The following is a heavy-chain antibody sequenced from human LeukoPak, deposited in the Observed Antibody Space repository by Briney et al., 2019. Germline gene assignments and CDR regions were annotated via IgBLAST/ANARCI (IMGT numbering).Heavy chain of an antibody. CDR1: GGSISSSSYY. Sequence: SETLSLTCTVSGGSISSSSYYWGGIRQPPGKGLEWIGSIYYSGSTYYNPSLKRRVTISVDTSKNQFSLKLSSVTAADTAVYYCARDSPWWELHKFYWDYWGQGTLVTVSS. CDR2: IYYSGST. V-gene: IGHV4-39*07. CDR3: ARDSPWWELHKFYWDY. J-gene: IGHJ4*02. D-gene: IGHD1-26*01.